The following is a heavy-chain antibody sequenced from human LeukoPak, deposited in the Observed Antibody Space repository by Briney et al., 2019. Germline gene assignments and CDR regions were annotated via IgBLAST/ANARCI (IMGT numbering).Heavy chain of an antibody. CDR1: GDSVSSNSAA. V-gene: IGHV6-1*01. J-gene: IGHJ4*02. Sequence: SQTLSLTCAISGDSVSSNSAAWKWIRQSQSRGLEWLGMTYYRSKWYNDYAVSVKSRITINPDTSKNQFSLQLNSVTPEDTAVYYCARGYGRSGWNFDYWGQGTLVTVSS. D-gene: IGHD6-19*01. CDR3: ARGYGRSGWNFDY. CDR2: TYYRSKWYN.